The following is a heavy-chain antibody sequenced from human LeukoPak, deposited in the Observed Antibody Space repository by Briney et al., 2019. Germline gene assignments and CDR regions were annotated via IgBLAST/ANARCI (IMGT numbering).Heavy chain of an antibody. CDR1: GYTFTSYD. J-gene: IGHJ4*02. CDR3: ARDEANYYGSGSYFDY. D-gene: IGHD3-10*01. CDR2: MNPNSGNT. Sequence: GASVKVSCKASGYTFTSYDINWVRQATGQGLEWMGWMNPNSGNTGYAQKFQGRVTMTRDTSISTAYMELSRLRSDDTAVYYCARDEANYYGSGSYFDYWGQGTLVTVSS. V-gene: IGHV1-8*01.